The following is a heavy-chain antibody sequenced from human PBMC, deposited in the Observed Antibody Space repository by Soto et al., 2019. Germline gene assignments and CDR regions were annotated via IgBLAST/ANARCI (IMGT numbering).Heavy chain of an antibody. CDR3: AKADGEQWLIPHLDN. J-gene: IGHJ1*01. Sequence: GGSLRLSCAASGFIFSEFAMCWVRQAPGEGLEWVSGISYCGRSTFYADSVKGRFSVARDDSKNTLSLQLNSLRVEDTAHYYCAKADGEQWLIPHLDNWGQGTQVTVSS. V-gene: IGHV3-23*01. CDR2: ISYCGRST. D-gene: IGHD6-19*01. CDR1: GFIFSEFA.